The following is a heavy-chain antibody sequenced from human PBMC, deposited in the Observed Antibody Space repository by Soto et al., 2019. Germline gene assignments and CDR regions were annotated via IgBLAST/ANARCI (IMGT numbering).Heavy chain of an antibody. Sequence: KPSETLSLTCTVSGGSIRSGGYYWSWVRQHPGKGLEWIGYIYYSGNAYYNPSLKSRVTLSVDTSKNQFSLKLSSVTAADTAVYYCARHDDYGDYVGFDYWGQGSLVTVSS. J-gene: IGHJ4*02. CDR2: IYYSGNA. V-gene: IGHV4-31*03. D-gene: IGHD4-17*01. CDR3: ARHDDYGDYVGFDY. CDR1: GGSIRSGGYY.